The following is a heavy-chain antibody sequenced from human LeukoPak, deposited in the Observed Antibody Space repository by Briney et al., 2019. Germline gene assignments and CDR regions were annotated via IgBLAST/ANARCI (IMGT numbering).Heavy chain of an antibody. J-gene: IGHJ4*02. CDR2: INPNNGGT. D-gene: IGHD3-10*01. CDR3: ARDLGDTYGSVGDFDY. Sequence: ASVKVSCKAYGYTFSGYYMHWVRQAPGQGLEWMGWINPNNGGTKYEQKFQGRVTMTRDTSINTAYMELTRLRSDDTAVYYCARDLGDTYGSVGDFDYWGQGTLVSVSS. CDR1: GYTFSGYY. V-gene: IGHV1-2*02.